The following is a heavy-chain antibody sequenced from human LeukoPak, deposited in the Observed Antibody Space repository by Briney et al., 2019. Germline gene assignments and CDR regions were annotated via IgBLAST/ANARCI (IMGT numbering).Heavy chain of an antibody. J-gene: IGHJ4*02. CDR1: GGSINNYY. CDR3: ATSYDHGWLIGS. Sequence: PSETLSLTCTLSGGSINNYYWSWIRQPPGKGLEWIGYIYYNGNTNYNPSLKSRITISLDTSKNQFSLKLSSVTAADTAMYYCATSYDHGWLIGSWGQGTLVTVSS. CDR2: IYYNGNT. V-gene: IGHV4-59*01. D-gene: IGHD3-16*01.